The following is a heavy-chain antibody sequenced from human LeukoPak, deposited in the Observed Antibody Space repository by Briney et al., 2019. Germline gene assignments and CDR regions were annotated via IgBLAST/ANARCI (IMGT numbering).Heavy chain of an antibody. Sequence: GGSLRLSCAASGFTFSSYWMSWVRQAPGKGLEWVANIKQDGSEKYYVDSVKGRFTISRDNAKNTLYLQMTSLRAEDTAVYYCAKDVDTLFVDYWGQGTLVTVSS. D-gene: IGHD5-18*01. V-gene: IGHV3-7*01. J-gene: IGHJ4*02. CDR1: GFTFSSYW. CDR2: IKQDGSEK. CDR3: AKDVDTLFVDY.